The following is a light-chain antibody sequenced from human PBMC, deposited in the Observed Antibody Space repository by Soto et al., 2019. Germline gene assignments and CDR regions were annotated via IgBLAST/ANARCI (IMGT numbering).Light chain of an antibody. V-gene: IGLV2-14*01. Sequence: QSALTQPASVSGSPGQSITISCTGTSSDVGAYNFVSWYQHHPGRAPKVIIYEVTIRPSGVSNRFSGSKSGNTASLTISGLQAEDEADYYCSSYTTSAHYVFGSGTKVTVL. CDR3: SSYTTSAHYV. CDR1: SSDVGAYNF. J-gene: IGLJ1*01. CDR2: EVT.